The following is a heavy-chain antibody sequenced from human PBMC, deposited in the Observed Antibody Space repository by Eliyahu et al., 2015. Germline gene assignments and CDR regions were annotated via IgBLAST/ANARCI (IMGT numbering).Heavy chain of an antibody. CDR3: ARCQVGVDWDWYFDL. CDR1: XFXFXSYD. V-gene: IGHV3-13*01. Sequence: XVQLVESGGGLVQPGGSLXLSCAASXFXFXSYDMHXVRQATGKGMEWVSAIGTAGDTYYPGSVKGRFTISRENAKNSLYLQMNSLRAGDTAVYYCARCQVGVDWDWYFDLWGRGTLVTVSS. J-gene: IGHJ2*01. D-gene: IGHD3-9*01. CDR2: IGTAGDT.